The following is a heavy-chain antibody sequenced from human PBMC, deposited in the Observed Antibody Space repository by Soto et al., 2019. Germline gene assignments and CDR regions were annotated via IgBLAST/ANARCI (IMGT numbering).Heavy chain of an antibody. D-gene: IGHD3-10*01. V-gene: IGHV1-69*04. Sequence: GASVKVSCKASGGTFSSYTISWVRQAPGQGLEWMGRIIPILGIANYAQKFQGRVTITADKSTSTAYMELSSLRSEDTAVYYCARDPSLFRGFLINHDAFDIWGQRTMVTVSS. CDR1: GGTFSSYT. J-gene: IGHJ3*02. CDR2: IIPILGIA. CDR3: ARDPSLFRGFLINHDAFDI.